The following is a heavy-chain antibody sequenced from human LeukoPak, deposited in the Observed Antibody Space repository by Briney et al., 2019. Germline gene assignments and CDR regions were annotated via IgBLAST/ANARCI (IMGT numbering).Heavy chain of an antibody. D-gene: IGHD2-15*01. CDR3: ARGVKAES. CDR1: GDSVSSSY. CDR2: IYYSGSA. Sequence: SETLSLTCTVSGDSVSSSYWSWIRQPPGKGLEWIGCIYYSGSANYNPSLKSRVTISVDTSKNQFSLKLSSVTAADTAVYYCARGVKAESWGQGTLVTVSS. V-gene: IGHV4-59*02. J-gene: IGHJ4*02.